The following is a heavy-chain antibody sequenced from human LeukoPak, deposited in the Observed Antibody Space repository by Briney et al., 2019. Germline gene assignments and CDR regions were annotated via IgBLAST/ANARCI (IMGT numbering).Heavy chain of an antibody. CDR3: AREPRYSSSWYGTGDDY. J-gene: IGHJ4*02. CDR2: IYSGGST. Sequence: PGGSLRLSCAASGFTVSSNYMSWVSQAPGKGLEWVSVIYSGGSTYYADSVKGRFTISRDNSKNTLYLQMNGLRAEDTAVYYCAREPRYSSSWYGTGDDYWGQGTLVTVSS. CDR1: GFTVSSNY. V-gene: IGHV3-66*01. D-gene: IGHD6-13*01.